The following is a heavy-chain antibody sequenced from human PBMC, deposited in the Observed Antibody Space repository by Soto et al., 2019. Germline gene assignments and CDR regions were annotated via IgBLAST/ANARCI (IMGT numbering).Heavy chain of an antibody. CDR1: GGSISSYY. CDR2: FFYSGST. CDR3: ACGGYPQIDY. J-gene: IGHJ4*02. Sequence: QVQLQESGPGLVKPSETLSLTCTVSGGSISSYYWSWIRQPPGKGLEWIGYFFYSGSTNYNPTLKTRATLSVDTSKTRSSPKQDSVSTPETAAYDCACGGYPQIDYWAKGTLVSVS. D-gene: IGHD1-26*01. V-gene: IGHV4-59*01.